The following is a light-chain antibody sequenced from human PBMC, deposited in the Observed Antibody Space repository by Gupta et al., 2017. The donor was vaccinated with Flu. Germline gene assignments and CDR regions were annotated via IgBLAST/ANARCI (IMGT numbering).Light chain of an antibody. V-gene: IGKV1-39*01. CDR1: QSISSY. Sequence: DIQMTQSPSSLSASVGDRVTITCRASQSISSYLNWYQQKPGKAPKLLIYAASSLQSGVPSRFSGSGSGTDFTLTISSLQPEDFATYYCQQSYTVRGFTFGPGTKVDIK. J-gene: IGKJ3*01. CDR3: QQSYTVRGFT. CDR2: AAS.